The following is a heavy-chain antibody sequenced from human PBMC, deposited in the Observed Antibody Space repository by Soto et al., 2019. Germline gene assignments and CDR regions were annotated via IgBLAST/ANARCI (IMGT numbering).Heavy chain of an antibody. J-gene: IGHJ4*02. CDR3: ARDSELELAPGLDY. Sequence: GGSLRLSCAASGFTFSSYGTHWVRQAPGKGLEWVAVISYDGSNKYYADSVKGRFTISRDNSKNTLYLQMNSLRAEDTAVYYCARDSELELAPGLDYWGQGTLVTVSS. V-gene: IGHV3-30-3*01. CDR1: GFTFSSYG. D-gene: IGHD1-7*01. CDR2: ISYDGSNK.